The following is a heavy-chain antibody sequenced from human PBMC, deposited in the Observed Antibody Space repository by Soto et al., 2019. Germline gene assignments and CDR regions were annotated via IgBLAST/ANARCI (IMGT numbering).Heavy chain of an antibody. CDR2: ISAYNGNT. J-gene: IGHJ4*02. D-gene: IGHD3-3*01. CDR1: GYTFTSYG. Sequence: GASVKVSCTASGYTFTSYGISWVRQAPGQGLEWMGWISAYNGNTNYAQKLQGRVTMTTDTSTSTAYMELRSLRSDDTAVYYCARGSRSYDFWSGYYKDDYFDYWGQGTLVTVSS. V-gene: IGHV1-18*01. CDR3: ARGSRSYDFWSGYYKDDYFDY.